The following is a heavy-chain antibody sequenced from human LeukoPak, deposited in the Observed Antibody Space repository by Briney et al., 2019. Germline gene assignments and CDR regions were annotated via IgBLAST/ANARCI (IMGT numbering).Heavy chain of an antibody. Sequence: SETLSLTCAVYGGSFSGYYWSWIRQPPGKGLEWIGEINHSGSTNYNPSLKSRATISVDTSKNQFSLKLSSVTAADTAAYYCARAYPVAYYYYYGMDVWGQGTTVTVSS. CDR3: ARAYPVAYYYYYGMDV. CDR2: INHSGST. V-gene: IGHV4-34*01. CDR1: GGSFSGYY. D-gene: IGHD2-15*01. J-gene: IGHJ6*02.